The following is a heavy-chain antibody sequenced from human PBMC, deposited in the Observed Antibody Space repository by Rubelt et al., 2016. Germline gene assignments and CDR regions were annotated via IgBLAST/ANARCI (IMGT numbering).Heavy chain of an antibody. Sequence: VQLVESGGGLVQPGGSLRLSCAASGFTVSSNYMSWVRQAPGKGLEWVAVVWYGGRNKYYADSVKGRFTISSDNSKNTMYLQMNSLRAEDTAVYYCARGGMGGSTGYFDYWGQGTLVTVSS. CDR2: VWYGGRNK. J-gene: IGHJ4*02. CDR1: GFTVSSNY. D-gene: IGHD1-26*01. V-gene: IGHV3-33*08. CDR3: ARGGMGGSTGYFDY.